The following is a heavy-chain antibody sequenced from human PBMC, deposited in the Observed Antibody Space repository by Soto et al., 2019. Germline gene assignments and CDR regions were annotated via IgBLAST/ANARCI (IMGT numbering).Heavy chain of an antibody. CDR2: ISTSGGST. CDR1: GFTFSNYA. J-gene: IGHJ4*02. D-gene: IGHD5-18*01. CDR3: ARDGLGAYTYGSYYFDY. V-gene: IGHV3-23*01. Sequence: EVQLLESGGGLVQPGGSLRLSCAASGFTFSNYAMSLVRQAPGKGLEWVSTISTSGGSTYSADSVKGRFTISRDNSKNTLYLQMNSLRAEDTAVYYCARDGLGAYTYGSYYFDYWGQGTLVTVSS.